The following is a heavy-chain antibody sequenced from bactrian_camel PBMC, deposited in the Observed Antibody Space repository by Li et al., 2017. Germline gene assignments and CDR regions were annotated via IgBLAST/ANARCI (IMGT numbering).Heavy chain of an antibody. D-gene: IGHD1*01. CDR3: AAGATGAWRTAALSVGAYNY. Sequence: HVQLVESGGGSVQAGGSLRLSCLASGSLPGNFCLGWFRQAPEKEREGVAFIDTDGSVRSADSVKGRFTVTRNNAKHTLYLQMSSLKPEDTATYYCAAGATGAWRTAALSVGAYNYWGQGTQVTVS. J-gene: IGHJ4*01. CDR2: IDTDGSVR. V-gene: IGHV3S6*01. CDR1: GSLPGNFC.